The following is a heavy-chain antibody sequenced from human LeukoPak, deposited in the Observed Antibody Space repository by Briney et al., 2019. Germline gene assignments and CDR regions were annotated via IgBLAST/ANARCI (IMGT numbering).Heavy chain of an antibody. V-gene: IGHV1-24*01. J-gene: IGHJ4*02. CDR2: FDPEDGET. D-gene: IGHD5-18*01. Sequence: ASVKVSCKVSGYTLTELSMHWVRQAPGKGLEWMGGFDPEDGETIYARKFQGRVTMTEDTSTDTAYMELSSLRSEDTAVYYCATFRMDTAMVPFDYWGQGTLVTVSS. CDR1: GYTLTELS. CDR3: ATFRMDTAMVPFDY.